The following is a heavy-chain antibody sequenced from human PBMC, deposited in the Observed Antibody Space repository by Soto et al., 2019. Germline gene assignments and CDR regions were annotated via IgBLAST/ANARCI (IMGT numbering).Heavy chain of an antibody. Sequence: SQTLSLTCALPGDRVSTPSAAWNWISQSPPRGLEWLGRTYYRSKWYNDYAVSVKSRITINPDTSKNQFSLQLNSVTPEDTAVYYCARVIFGSVIRPFDIWGQGTILTASS. V-gene: IGHV6-1*01. CDR2: TYYRSKWYN. J-gene: IGHJ3*02. D-gene: IGHD3-10*01. CDR1: GDRVSTPSAA. CDR3: ARVIFGSVIRPFDI.